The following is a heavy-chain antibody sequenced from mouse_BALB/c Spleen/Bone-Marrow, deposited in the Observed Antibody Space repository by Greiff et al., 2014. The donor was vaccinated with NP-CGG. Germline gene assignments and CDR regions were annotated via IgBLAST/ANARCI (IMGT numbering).Heavy chain of an antibody. Sequence: EVHLVESGGGLVQPKGSLKLSCAASGFTFNTYAMNWVRQAPGKGLEWVARIRSKSNNYATYYADSVKDRFTISRDDSQSMLYLQMNNLKTEDTAMYYCVRSDDGWFAYWGQGTLLTVPA. V-gene: IGHV10-1*02. CDR3: VRSDDGWFAY. D-gene: IGHD2-3*01. CDR1: GFTFNTYA. CDR2: IRSKSNNYAT. J-gene: IGHJ3*01.